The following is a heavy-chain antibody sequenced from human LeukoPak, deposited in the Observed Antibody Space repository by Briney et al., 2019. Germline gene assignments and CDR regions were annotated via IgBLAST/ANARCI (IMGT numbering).Heavy chain of an antibody. CDR1: GYTFTSYY. Sequence: ASVKVSCKASGYTFTSYYMHWVRQAPGQGLEWMGWISAYNGNTNYAQKLQGRVTMTTDTSTSTAYMELRSLRSDDTAVYYCARDFTFAFDIWGQGTMVTVSS. J-gene: IGHJ3*02. CDR2: ISAYNGNT. V-gene: IGHV1-18*04. CDR3: ARDFTFAFDI. D-gene: IGHD3-16*01.